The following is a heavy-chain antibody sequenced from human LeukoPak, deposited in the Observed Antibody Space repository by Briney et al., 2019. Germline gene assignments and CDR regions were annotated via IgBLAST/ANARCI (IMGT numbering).Heavy chain of an antibody. V-gene: IGHV3-74*01. J-gene: IGHJ4*02. Sequence: AGGSLRLSCAASGFTFKDSWMYWVRQAPGKGLEWVSCINGDGSDANYVDFVKGRFTISRDNAKDTLYSQMNSLRAEDTAVYYCVRGGWFKWNVGFDYWGQGTLVTVSS. CDR3: VRGGWFKWNVGFDY. CDR1: GFTFKDSW. CDR2: INGDGSDA. D-gene: IGHD1-1*01.